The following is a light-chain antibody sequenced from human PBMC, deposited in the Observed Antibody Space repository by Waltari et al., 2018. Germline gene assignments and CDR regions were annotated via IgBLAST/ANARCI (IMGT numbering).Light chain of an antibody. Sequence: DIVMTQSPDSLAVSLGERATINCKSSQSVLYSSNNKNYLAWYGQKPGQPPRLLIYWASTRESGVPDRCSGSVSGTDFTLTISSLQAEDIATFSCQESYSTLYTFGQGTKVEIK. CDR2: WAS. J-gene: IGKJ2*01. CDR3: QESYSTLYT. CDR1: QSVLYSSNNKNY. V-gene: IGKV4-1*01.